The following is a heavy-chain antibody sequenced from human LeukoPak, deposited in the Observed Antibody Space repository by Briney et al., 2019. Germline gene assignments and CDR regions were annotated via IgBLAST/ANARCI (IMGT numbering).Heavy chain of an antibody. J-gene: IGHJ4*02. CDR1: GFTFSSYS. Sequence: GGSLRLPCAASGFTFSSYSMNWVRQAPGKGLEWVSSISSSSSYIYYADSVKGRFTISRDNAKNTLYLQMNSLRAEDTAVYYCAKDRRSILTGYNFDYWGQGTLVTVSS. CDR3: AKDRRSILTGYNFDY. CDR2: ISSSSSYI. V-gene: IGHV3-21*01. D-gene: IGHD3-9*01.